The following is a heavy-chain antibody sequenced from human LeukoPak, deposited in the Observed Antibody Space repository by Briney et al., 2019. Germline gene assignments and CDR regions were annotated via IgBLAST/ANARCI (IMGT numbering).Heavy chain of an antibody. CDR2: ISDDGTHQ. J-gene: IGHJ4*02. D-gene: IGHD5-24*01. V-gene: IGHV3-30*03. CDR3: ARDDVGLATTAHYFDS. Sequence: PGGSLRLSCAASGFTFSSYGMHWVRQAPGKGLEWVAIISDDGTHQYYADSVKGRFTISRDDSKNMVFLQMNSLRPEDSAVYYCARDDVGLATTAHYFDSWGQGTLVTVS. CDR1: GFTFSSYG.